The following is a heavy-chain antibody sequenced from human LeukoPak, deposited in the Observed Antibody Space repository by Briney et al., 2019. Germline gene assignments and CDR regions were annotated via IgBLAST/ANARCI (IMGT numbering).Heavy chain of an antibody. D-gene: IGHD4-11*01. CDR3: ARVGHSNLPPQLDLSHGMDV. CDR1: GGSFSGYY. Sequence: SETLSLTCAVYGGSFSGYYWSWIRQPPGKGLEWIGEINHSGSTNYNPSLKSRVTISVDTSKNQFSLKLSSVTAADTAVYYCARVGHSNLPPQLDLSHGMDVWGQGATVTVSS. J-gene: IGHJ6*02. V-gene: IGHV4-34*01. CDR2: INHSGST.